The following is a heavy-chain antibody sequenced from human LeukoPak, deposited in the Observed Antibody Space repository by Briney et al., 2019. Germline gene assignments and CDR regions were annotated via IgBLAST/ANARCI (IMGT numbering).Heavy chain of an antibody. V-gene: IGHV3-21*01. D-gene: IGHD1-26*01. Sequence: GGSLRLSCAASGFTFSSYSMNWVRQAPGKGLEWVSSISSSSSYIYYADSVKGRFTISRDNAKNSLYLQMNSLRAEDTAVYYCARLIVGATLGYYMDVWGKGTTVTVSS. CDR1: GFTFSSYS. CDR3: ARLIVGATLGYYMDV. J-gene: IGHJ6*03. CDR2: ISSSSSYI.